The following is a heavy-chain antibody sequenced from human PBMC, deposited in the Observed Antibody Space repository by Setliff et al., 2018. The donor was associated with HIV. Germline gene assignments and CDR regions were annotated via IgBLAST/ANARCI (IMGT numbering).Heavy chain of an antibody. J-gene: IGHJ5*02. CDR3: ARHSGVASPNWFDP. CDR1: GGSISSSNYY. V-gene: IGHV4-39*01. Sequence: SETLSLSCTVSGGSISSSNYYWGWIRQPPGKGLEWIGSLYYSGSTYYNPSLKSRVTISVDTSKNQFFLKLSSVTAADTAVYYCARHSGVASPNWFDPWGQGTLVTVSS. D-gene: IGHD3-10*01. CDR2: LYYSGST.